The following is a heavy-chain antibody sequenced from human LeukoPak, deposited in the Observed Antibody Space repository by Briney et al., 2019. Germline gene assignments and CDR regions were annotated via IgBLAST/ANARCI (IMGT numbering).Heavy chain of an antibody. D-gene: IGHD2-21*01. Sequence: GGSPRLSCAASGFTFSSYAMSWVRQAPGKGLEWVSAITGSGISTYYAVSVKGRFTISRDNSKNTLYLQMTSLRAEDTAVYHCAKAVALGFDYWGQGTLVTVSS. V-gene: IGHV3-23*01. J-gene: IGHJ4*02. CDR2: ITGSGIST. CDR1: GFTFSSYA. CDR3: AKAVALGFDY.